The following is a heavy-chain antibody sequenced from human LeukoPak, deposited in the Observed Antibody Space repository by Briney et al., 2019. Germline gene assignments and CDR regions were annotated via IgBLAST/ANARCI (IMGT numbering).Heavy chain of an antibody. Sequence: SETLSLTYAVYGDALSGYYWSWIRQAPGKGLDWIGEINHSGIPRYNPSLRSRVTISLDTSRSQFSLNLTSVTAADTAVYYCARGLILAGETLGYWGQGALVTVSS. V-gene: IGHV4-34*01. CDR3: ARGLILAGETLGY. CDR2: INHSGIP. J-gene: IGHJ4*02. CDR1: GDALSGYY. D-gene: IGHD6-19*01.